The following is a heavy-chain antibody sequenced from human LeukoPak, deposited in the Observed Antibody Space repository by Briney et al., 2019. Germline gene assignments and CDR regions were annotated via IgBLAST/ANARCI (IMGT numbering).Heavy chain of an antibody. J-gene: IGHJ4*02. Sequence: GGSLRLSCAASRFTFNHYYMTWIRQAPGKGLEWVSYISSSSSYTNYADSVKGRFTISRDNAKNSLYLHMNSLRAEDTAVYYCAREMYSNPDYWGQGTLVTVSS. D-gene: IGHD1-26*01. CDR1: RFTFNHYY. V-gene: IGHV3-11*05. CDR2: ISSSSSYT. CDR3: AREMYSNPDY.